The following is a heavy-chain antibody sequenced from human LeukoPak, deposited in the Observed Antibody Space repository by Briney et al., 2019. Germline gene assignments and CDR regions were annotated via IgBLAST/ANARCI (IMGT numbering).Heavy chain of an antibody. CDR3: ARDCYYDSSGYSEDY. CDR2: ISSSSSTI. CDR1: GFTFSSYS. Sequence: PGGSLRLSCAASGFTFSSYSMNWVRQAPGKGLEWVSYISSSSSTIYYADSVKGRFTISRDNAKNSLYLQMNSLRAEDTAVYYCARDCYYDSSGYSEDYWGQGTLVTVSS. J-gene: IGHJ4*02. V-gene: IGHV3-48*04. D-gene: IGHD3-22*01.